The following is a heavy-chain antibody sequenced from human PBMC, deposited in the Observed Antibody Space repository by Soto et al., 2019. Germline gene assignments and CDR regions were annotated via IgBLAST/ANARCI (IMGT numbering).Heavy chain of an antibody. V-gene: IGHV4-4*02. J-gene: IGHJ6*03. D-gene: IGHD5-12*01. CDR1: SGSISSSNW. CDR2: IYHSGST. Sequence: SETLSLTCAVSSGSISSSNWWSWVRQPPGKGLEWIGEIYHSGSTNYNPSLKGRFTISRDNAKNSLYLQMNSLRAEDTAVYYCARDHLATITLAGPYYMDVWGKGTTVTVSS. CDR3: ARDHLATITLAGPYYMDV.